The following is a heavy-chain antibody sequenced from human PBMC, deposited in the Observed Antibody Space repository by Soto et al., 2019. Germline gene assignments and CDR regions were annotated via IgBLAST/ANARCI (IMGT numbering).Heavy chain of an antibody. D-gene: IGHD6-13*01. V-gene: IGHV5-51*01. Sequence: PGESLKISCKGSGYSFTSYWIGWVRQMPGKGLEWMGIIYPGDSDTRYSPSFQGQVTISADKSISTAYLQWSSLKASDTAMYYCASRGIAAAGHRFDYYYYGMDVWGQGTTVTVSS. CDR3: ASRGIAAAGHRFDYYYYGMDV. CDR2: IYPGDSDT. CDR1: GYSFTSYW. J-gene: IGHJ6*02.